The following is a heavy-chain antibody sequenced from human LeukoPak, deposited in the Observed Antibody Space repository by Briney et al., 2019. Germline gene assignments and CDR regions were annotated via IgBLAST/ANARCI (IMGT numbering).Heavy chain of an antibody. V-gene: IGHV1-69*13. D-gene: IGHD6-19*01. CDR3: ARGTHPPSVAGTYYYYGMDV. J-gene: IGHJ6*02. CDR1: GGTFSSYA. CDR2: IIPIFGTA. Sequence: PVKVSCKASGGTFSSYAISWVRQAPGQGLEWMGGIIPIFGTANYAQKFQGRVTITADESTSTAYMELSSLRSEDTAVYYCARGTHPPSVAGTYYYYGMDVWGQGTTVTVSS.